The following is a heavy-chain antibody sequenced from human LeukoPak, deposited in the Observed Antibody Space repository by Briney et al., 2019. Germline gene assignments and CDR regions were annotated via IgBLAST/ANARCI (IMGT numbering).Heavy chain of an antibody. Sequence: GGSLRLSCAVSGFTVSDDHMSWIRQAPGKGLEWVSYISSGGSSISHADSVKGRFTISRDNAENSLYLQMNSLRAEDTAVYYCARRPAAGRCFDYWGQGTLVTVSS. CDR3: ARRPAAGRCFDY. CDR2: ISSGGSSI. D-gene: IGHD6-13*01. CDR1: GFTVSDDH. V-gene: IGHV3-11*01. J-gene: IGHJ4*02.